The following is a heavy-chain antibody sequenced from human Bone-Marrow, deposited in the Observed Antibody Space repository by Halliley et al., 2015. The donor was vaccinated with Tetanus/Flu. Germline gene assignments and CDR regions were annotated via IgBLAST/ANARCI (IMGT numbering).Heavy chain of an antibody. J-gene: IGHJ6*02. CDR2: IFPNGNT. CDR3: ARTFASHCLHLDV. CDR1: GGSITNQW. D-gene: IGHD2-21*02. V-gene: IGHV4-4*01. Sequence: TLSLTCAVSGGSITNQWWTWVRQPPGRGLEWIGEIFPNGNTNYSPSLKSRLTISMAKSKNQVSLKLNSVTAADTAVYFCARTFASHCLHLDVWGQGATVSVS.